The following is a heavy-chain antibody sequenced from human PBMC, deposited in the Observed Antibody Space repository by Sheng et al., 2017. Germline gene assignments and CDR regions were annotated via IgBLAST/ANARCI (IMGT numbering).Heavy chain of an antibody. CDR2: ISGSGTTI. J-gene: IGHJ4*02. D-gene: IGHD3-16*02. Sequence: QVQLVESGGGLVKPGGSLRLSCAASGFAFSDYYMSWIRQAPGKGLEWLSYISGSGTTIFYADSVKGRFTISRDNPQNSLYLQMNSLRAEDTAVYYCVRDIEYPGSFYYFDSWGRGNPGHRLL. CDR3: VRDIEYPGSFYYFDS. CDR1: GFAFSDYY. V-gene: IGHV3-11*04.